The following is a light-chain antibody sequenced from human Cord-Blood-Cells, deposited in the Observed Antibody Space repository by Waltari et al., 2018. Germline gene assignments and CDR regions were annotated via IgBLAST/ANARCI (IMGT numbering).Light chain of an antibody. CDR2: AAS. CDR1: QSISSY. J-gene: IGKJ3*01. V-gene: IGKV1-39*01. Sequence: DIQMTQSPSSLSPSVLDSVTITCQESQSISSYLDWYQQKPGKDPKLRIYAASSLQSGVPSRFSGSGSGTDFTLTISSLQPEDFATYYCQQSYSTPRFTFGPGTKVDIK. CDR3: QQSYSTPRFT.